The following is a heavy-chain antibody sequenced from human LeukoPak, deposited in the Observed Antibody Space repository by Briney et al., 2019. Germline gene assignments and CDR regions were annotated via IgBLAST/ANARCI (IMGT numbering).Heavy chain of an antibody. D-gene: IGHD2-2*01. CDR1: GGSISSSY. CDR2: IHYNGET. Sequence: SETLSLTCAVSGGSISSSYWSWLRQPPGRGLEWIGYIHYNGETNYNPSLKSRVNMSLDTSKNQVSLKLTSVTAADTAVYYCARGGTSPFGPWGQGTLVTVSS. CDR3: ARGGTSPFGP. V-gene: IGHV4-59*01. J-gene: IGHJ5*02.